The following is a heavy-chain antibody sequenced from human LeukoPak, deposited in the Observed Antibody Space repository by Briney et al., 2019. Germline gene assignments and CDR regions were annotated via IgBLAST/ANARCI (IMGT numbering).Heavy chain of an antibody. Sequence: QTLSLTCAISGDSVSSNSGAWNWIRQSPSRDLEWLGRTNYRYKWFYDYAVSVKSRININSDTSKNQFSLQLRSVTPDDTAVYYCARGWLMGGFDSWGQGIQVTVSS. CDR3: ARGWLMGGFDS. CDR1: GDSVSSNSGA. V-gene: IGHV6-1*01. J-gene: IGHJ4*02. CDR2: TNYRYKWFY. D-gene: IGHD5-18*01.